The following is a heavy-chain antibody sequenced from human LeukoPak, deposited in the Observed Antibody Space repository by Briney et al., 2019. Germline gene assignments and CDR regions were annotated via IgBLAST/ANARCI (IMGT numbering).Heavy chain of an antibody. Sequence: PGGSLRLSCAASGFTFDDYAMHWVRQAPGKGLEWVSGISWNSGSIGYADSVKGRFTISRDNAKNSLYLQMNSLRAEDTALYYCAKGVMGRSIAAYGMDVWGQGTTVTVSS. J-gene: IGHJ6*02. V-gene: IGHV3-9*01. D-gene: IGHD6-13*01. CDR2: ISWNSGSI. CDR1: GFTFDDYA. CDR3: AKGVMGRSIAAYGMDV.